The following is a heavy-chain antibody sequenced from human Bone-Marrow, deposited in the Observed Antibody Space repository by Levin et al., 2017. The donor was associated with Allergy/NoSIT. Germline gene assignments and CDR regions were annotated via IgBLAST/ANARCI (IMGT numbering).Heavy chain of an antibody. CDR3: AKHLGGWYDYFDY. CDR2: ISGSGGST. D-gene: IGHD6-19*01. J-gene: IGHJ4*02. CDR1: GFTFSSYA. Sequence: LSLTCAASGFTFSSYAMSWVRQAPGKGLEWVSAISGSGGSTYYADSVKGRFTISRDNSKNTLYLQMNSLRAEDTAVYYCAKHLGGWYDYFDYWGQGTLVTVSS. V-gene: IGHV3-23*01.